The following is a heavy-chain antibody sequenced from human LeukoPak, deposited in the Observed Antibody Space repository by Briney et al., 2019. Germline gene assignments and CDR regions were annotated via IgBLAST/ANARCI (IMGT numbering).Heavy chain of an antibody. CDR3: ARSSMTTPFDY. CDR1: GFTFSVYY. CDR2: ISGSADSI. J-gene: IGHJ4*02. D-gene: IGHD1-14*01. Sequence: PGGSLRLSCAASGFTFSVYYMSWVRQAPGKGLEWLSYISGSADSIYYADSVKGRFTISRDSAKNSLYLQVNSLRAEDTAVYYCARSSMTTPFDYWGQGTLVTVSS. V-gene: IGHV3-11*04.